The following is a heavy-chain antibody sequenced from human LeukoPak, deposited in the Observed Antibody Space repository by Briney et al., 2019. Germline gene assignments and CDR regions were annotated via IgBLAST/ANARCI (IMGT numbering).Heavy chain of an antibody. Sequence: GGSLRLSCSASGFTFSDSYMTWIRQAPGKGLEWVSYISRGGSTMYYVDSVKGRFIVSRDNAKNSLYLQMNSLRVEDTAVYFCASHNSDLYSPGDYWGQGTLVTVSS. D-gene: IGHD2/OR15-2a*01. CDR2: ISRGGSTM. CDR3: ASHNSDLYSPGDY. V-gene: IGHV3-11*01. CDR1: GFTFSDSY. J-gene: IGHJ4*02.